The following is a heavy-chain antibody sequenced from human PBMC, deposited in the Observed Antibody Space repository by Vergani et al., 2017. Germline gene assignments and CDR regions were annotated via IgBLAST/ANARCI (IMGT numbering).Heavy chain of an antibody. D-gene: IGHD5-12*01. Sequence: EVQLVESGGGLVQPGGSLRLSCAASGFTFSSYWMSWVRQAPGKGLEWVANIKQDGSEKYYVDSVKGRFTISRDNAKNSLYLQMNSLRAEDTAVYYCERERDSGYDSGVSDYWGQGTLVTVSS. CDR1: GFTFSSYW. CDR3: ERERDSGYDSGVSDY. CDR2: IKQDGSEK. J-gene: IGHJ4*02. V-gene: IGHV3-7*03.